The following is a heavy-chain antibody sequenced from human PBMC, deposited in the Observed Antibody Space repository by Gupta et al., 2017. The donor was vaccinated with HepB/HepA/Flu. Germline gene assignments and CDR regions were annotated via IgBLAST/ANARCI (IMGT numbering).Heavy chain of an antibody. CDR3: ARSTLLGYCTSTTCYTALNI. CDR2: IDPSGGST. J-gene: IGHJ3*02. CDR1: GYTLTNSY. Sequence: QVQLVQSVAEVKKPGASLKVSCKASGYTLTNSYPHWERQAAGHGLEWMGIIDPSGGSTSYAQKFQGRVTMTIDTSTSTIFMDLSSLRSEDTAIYYCARSTLLGYCTSTTCYTALNIWGQGTMVTVSS. V-gene: IGHV1-46*01. D-gene: IGHD2-2*02.